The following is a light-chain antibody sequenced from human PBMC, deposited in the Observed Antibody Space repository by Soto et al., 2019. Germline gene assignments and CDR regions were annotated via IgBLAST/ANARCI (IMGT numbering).Light chain of an antibody. CDR1: SGSIANSY. CDR3: QSYDSSNSWV. V-gene: IGLV6-57*01. J-gene: IGLJ3*02. CDR2: EDN. Sequence: NFMLTQPHSVSESPGKTVTISCTRSSGSIANSYVQWYQQRPGSSPTTVIYEDNQRPSGVPDRFSGSIDSSSNSASLTISGLKTEDEADYYCQSYDSSNSWVFGGGTKLTVL.